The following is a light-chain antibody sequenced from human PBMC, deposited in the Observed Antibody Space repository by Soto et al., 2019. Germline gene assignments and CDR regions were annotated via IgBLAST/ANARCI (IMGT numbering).Light chain of an antibody. V-gene: IGKV1-5*03. CDR3: QQYNNPSWT. CDR1: QSINSW. CDR2: KAS. J-gene: IGKJ1*01. Sequence: DIQMTQSPSTLSASVGDRVTITCRASQSINSWLAWYQQKPGKAPKLLIYKASSLESGVPSRFSGSGSGTEFTLTISSLQPDDFATYYCQQYNNPSWTFGQGTKVEIK.